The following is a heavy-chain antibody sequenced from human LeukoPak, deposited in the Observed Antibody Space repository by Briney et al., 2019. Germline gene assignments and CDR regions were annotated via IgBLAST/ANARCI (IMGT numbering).Heavy chain of an antibody. CDR2: ISGDGGST. J-gene: IGHJ4*02. V-gene: IGHV3-43*02. Sequence: GGSLRLSCAASRVTFDDYAMHWVRQAPGKGLEWVSLISGDGGSTYYADSVKGRFTISRDNSKNSLYLQMNSLRTEDTALYYCAKDKYYDSSGFDYWGQGTLVTVSS. CDR1: RVTFDDYA. D-gene: IGHD3-22*01. CDR3: AKDKYYDSSGFDY.